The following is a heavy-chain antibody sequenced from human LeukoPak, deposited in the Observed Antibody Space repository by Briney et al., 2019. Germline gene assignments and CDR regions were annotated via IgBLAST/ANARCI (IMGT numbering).Heavy chain of an antibody. Sequence: SVKVSCKASGGTFSSYAISWVRQAPGQGLEWVGRIIPILGIANYAQKLQDRVTMTTDTSTSTAYMELRSLRSDDTAMYYCARDEGVGERGAYWGQGTLVTVSS. CDR1: GGTFSSYA. CDR2: IIPILGIA. CDR3: ARDEGVGERGAY. V-gene: IGHV1-69*04. J-gene: IGHJ4*02. D-gene: IGHD3-16*01.